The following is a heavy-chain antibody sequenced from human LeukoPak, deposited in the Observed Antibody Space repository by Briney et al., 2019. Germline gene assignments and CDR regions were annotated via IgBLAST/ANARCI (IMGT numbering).Heavy chain of an antibody. V-gene: IGHV3-7*01. Sequence: GGSLRLSCAGYGFTFGNYWMAWVRQAPGKGLEWVANIKEDGSEKYYLDSVEGRFTISRDNAKSSMYLQMNSLRAEDTAVYYCAGRIFDIWGQGTMVTVSS. CDR2: IKEDGSEK. CDR3: AGRIFDI. CDR1: GFTFGNYW. J-gene: IGHJ3*02.